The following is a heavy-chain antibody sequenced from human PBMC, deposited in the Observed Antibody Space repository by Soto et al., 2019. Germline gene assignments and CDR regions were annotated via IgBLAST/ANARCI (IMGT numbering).Heavy chain of an antibody. CDR3: ARVWGGDSSSWPHRYHDY. V-gene: IGHV1-69*02. Sequence: QVQLVQSGAEVKKPGSSVKVSCKASGGTFSSYTISWVRQAPGQGLEWMGRIIPILGIANYAQKFQGRVTITADKSTSPAYMELSSLRSEDTAVYYCARVWGGDSSSWPHRYHDYWGQGTLVTVSS. CDR1: GGTFSSYT. CDR2: IIPILGIA. J-gene: IGHJ4*02. D-gene: IGHD6-13*01.